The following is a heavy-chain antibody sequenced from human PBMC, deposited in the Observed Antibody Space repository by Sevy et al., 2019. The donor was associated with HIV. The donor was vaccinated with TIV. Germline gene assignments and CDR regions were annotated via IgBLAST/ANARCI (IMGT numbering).Heavy chain of an antibody. CDR2: ISGSGGST. CDR3: AKDWEYFSSTSCYFFYYYGMDV. Sequence: GGSLRLSCAASGFTFSSYAMSWVRQAPGKGLEWVSAISGSGGSTYYADSVKGRFTISRDNSKNTLYLQMNSLRAEDTAVYYCAKDWEYFSSTSCYFFYYYGMDVWGQGTTVTVSS. V-gene: IGHV3-23*01. J-gene: IGHJ6*02. CDR1: GFTFSSYA. D-gene: IGHD2-2*01.